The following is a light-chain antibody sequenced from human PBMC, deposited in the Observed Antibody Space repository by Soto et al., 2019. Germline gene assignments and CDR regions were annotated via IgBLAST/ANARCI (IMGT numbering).Light chain of an antibody. CDR1: QSVSSSF. V-gene: IGKV3-20*01. Sequence: EIVLTQSPGTLSLSPGERATLSCRASQSVSSSFLDWYQQKPGQAPRLLIYGASSRATGIPDRFSASGSGTDFTLTISRLEPEDVAVYYCQQYGSSPLSFGGGTKVEIK. CDR2: GAS. J-gene: IGKJ4*01. CDR3: QQYGSSPLS.